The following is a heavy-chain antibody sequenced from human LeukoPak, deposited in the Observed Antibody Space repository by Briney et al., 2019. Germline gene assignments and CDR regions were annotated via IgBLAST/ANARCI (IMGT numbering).Heavy chain of an antibody. CDR3: TNSWEIGGSYYFDY. V-gene: IGHV3-73*01. CDR2: IRSKANSYAT. D-gene: IGHD1-26*01. CDR1: GFIFSGSA. Sequence: GGSLRLSCAASGFIFSGSAMHWVRQASGKGLEWVGRIRSKANSYATAYAASVRGRFTISRDDSKNTAYLQMNSLKTEDTAVYYCTNSWEIGGSYYFDYWGQGTLVTVSS. J-gene: IGHJ4*02.